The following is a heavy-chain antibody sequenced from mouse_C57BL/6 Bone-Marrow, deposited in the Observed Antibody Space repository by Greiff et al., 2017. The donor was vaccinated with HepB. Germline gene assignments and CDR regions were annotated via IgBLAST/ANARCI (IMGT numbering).Heavy chain of an antibody. D-gene: IGHD1-1*01. CDR3: ARRDYGSSTRYFDV. CDR1: GYTFTSYW. J-gene: IGHJ1*03. V-gene: IGHV1-52*01. CDR2: IDPSDSET. Sequence: VKLQQPGAELVRPGSSVKLSCKASGYTFTSYWMHWVKQRPIQGLEWIGNIDPSDSETHYNQKFKDKATLTVDKSSSTAYMQLSSLTSEDSAVYYCARRDYGSSTRYFDVWGTGTTVTVSS.